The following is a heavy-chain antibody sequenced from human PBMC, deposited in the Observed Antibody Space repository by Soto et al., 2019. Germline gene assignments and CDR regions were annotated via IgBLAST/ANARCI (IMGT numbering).Heavy chain of an antibody. D-gene: IGHD3-9*01. Sequence: SVKVSCKASGGTFSSYAISWVRQAPGQGLEWMGGIIPIFGTANYAQKFQGRVTITADESTSTAYMELSSLRSEDTAVYYCASFPHYDILTGYYRGLGFDPWGQGTLVTVSS. V-gene: IGHV1-69*13. CDR2: IIPIFGTA. CDR3: ASFPHYDILTGYYRGLGFDP. J-gene: IGHJ5*02. CDR1: GGTFSSYA.